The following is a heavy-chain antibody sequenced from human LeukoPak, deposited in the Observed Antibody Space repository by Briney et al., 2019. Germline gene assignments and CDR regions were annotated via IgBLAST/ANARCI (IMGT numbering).Heavy chain of an antibody. J-gene: IGHJ4*02. D-gene: IGHD3-22*01. CDR2: INPNSGGT. CDR3: AREGRDENYDSSGYPDC. CDR1: GYTFTGNL. V-gene: IGHV1-2*02. Sequence: PSVEVSCKASGYTFTGNLIHGLRQAAGQGLGGMGAINPNSGGTHYAQKFQGRVTMTRDTSISTAYMELSRLRSDDTAVYYCAREGRDENYDSSGYPDCWRQGTLVTVSS.